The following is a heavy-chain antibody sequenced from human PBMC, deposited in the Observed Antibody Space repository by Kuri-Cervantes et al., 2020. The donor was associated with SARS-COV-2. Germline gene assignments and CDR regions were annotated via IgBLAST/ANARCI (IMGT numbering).Heavy chain of an antibody. V-gene: IGHV4-34*01. CDR3: ARPGGFLDV. CDR1: GYSISSGYY. J-gene: IGHJ6*04. Sequence: SQTLSLTCAVSGYSISSGYYWSWIRQPPGKGLEWIGEINHSGSTNYNPSLKSRVTISVDTSKSQFSLKLSSVTAADTAVYYCARPGGFLDVWGKGTTVTVSS. CDR2: INHSGST. D-gene: IGHD4-23*01.